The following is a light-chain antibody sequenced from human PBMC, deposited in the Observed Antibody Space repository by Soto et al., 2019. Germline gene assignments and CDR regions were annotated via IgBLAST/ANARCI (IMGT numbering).Light chain of an antibody. CDR3: QQYYSYPPT. Sequence: AIRMTQSPSSFSASTGDRVTITCRASQGVNSYLAWYQQKPGKAPKLLIYAASTLQTGVPSRFSGSGSGTDFTLTINSLQSEDFATYYCQQYYSYPPTFGQGTKLEIK. J-gene: IGKJ2*01. CDR2: AAS. CDR1: QGVNSY. V-gene: IGKV1-8*01.